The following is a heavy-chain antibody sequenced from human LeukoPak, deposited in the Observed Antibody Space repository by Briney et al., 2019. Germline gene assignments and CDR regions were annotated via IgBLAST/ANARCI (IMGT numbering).Heavy chain of an antibody. CDR2: IYYSGST. CDR3: ARAEGIAAQTIYYYYYMDV. CDR1: GGSISSSSYY. D-gene: IGHD6-13*01. J-gene: IGHJ6*03. Sequence: PSETLSLTCTVPGGSISSSSYYWGWIRQPPGKGLEWIGSIYYSGSTYYNPSLKSRVTISVDTSKNQFSLKLSSVTAADTAVYYCARAEGIAAQTIYYYYYMDVWGKGTTVTVSS. V-gene: IGHV4-39*01.